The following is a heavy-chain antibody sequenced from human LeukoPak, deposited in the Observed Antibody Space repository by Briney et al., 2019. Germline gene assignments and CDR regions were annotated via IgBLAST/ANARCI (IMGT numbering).Heavy chain of an antibody. CDR3: ARDRGTIFGAAGGGMDV. CDR1: GFTFSSYG. CDR2: IWYDGSNK. J-gene: IGHJ6*02. V-gene: IGHV3-33*01. D-gene: IGHD3-3*01. Sequence: PGRSLRLSCAASGFTFSSYGMHWVRQAPGKGLEWVAVIWYDGSNKYYADSVKGRFTISRENSKNTLYLQMNSLRAEDTAVYYCARDRGTIFGAAGGGMDVWGQGTTVTVSS.